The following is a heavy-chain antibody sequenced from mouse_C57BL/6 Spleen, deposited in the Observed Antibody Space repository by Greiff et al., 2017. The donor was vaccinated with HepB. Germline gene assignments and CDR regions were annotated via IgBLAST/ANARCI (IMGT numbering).Heavy chain of an antibody. D-gene: IGHD2-4*01. CDR2: IDPSDSYT. CDR3: ARLVKGLRLDYFDY. CDR1: GYTFTSYW. J-gene: IGHJ2*01. V-gene: IGHV1-69*01. Sequence: VQLQQPGAELVMPGASVKLSCKASGYTFTSYWMHWVKQRPGQGLEWIGEIDPSDSYTNYNQKFKGKSTLTVDKSSSTAYMQLSSLTSEDSAVYYCARLVKGLRLDYFDYWGQGTTLTVSS.